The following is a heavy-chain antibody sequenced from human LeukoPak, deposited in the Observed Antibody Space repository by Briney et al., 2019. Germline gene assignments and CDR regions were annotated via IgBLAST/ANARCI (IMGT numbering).Heavy chain of an antibody. V-gene: IGHV3-74*01. CDR3: VSFYETY. CDR2: INSDGSWT. Sequence: PGGSLRLSCAASGNYLMHWVRQAPGKGLVWVSHINSDGSWTSYADSVKGRFTISKDNAKNTVYLQMNSLRAEDMAVYYCVSFYETYWGRGTLVTVSS. J-gene: IGHJ4*02. CDR1: GNYL. D-gene: IGHD2/OR15-2a*01.